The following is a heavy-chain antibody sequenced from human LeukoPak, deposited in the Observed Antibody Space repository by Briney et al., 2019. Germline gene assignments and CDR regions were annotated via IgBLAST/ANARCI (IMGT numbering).Heavy chain of an antibody. D-gene: IGHD3-22*01. V-gene: IGHV4-34*01. CDR1: GGSFSGYY. J-gene: IGHJ4*02. CDR2: IYYSGST. Sequence: SETLSLTCAVYGGSFSGYYWSWIRQPPGKGLEWIGSIYYSGSTYYNPSLKSRVTISVDTSKNQFSLKLSSVTAADTAVYYCAGTYYYDSSGYYYVDYFDYWGQGTLVTVSS. CDR3: AGTYYYDSSGYYYVDYFDY.